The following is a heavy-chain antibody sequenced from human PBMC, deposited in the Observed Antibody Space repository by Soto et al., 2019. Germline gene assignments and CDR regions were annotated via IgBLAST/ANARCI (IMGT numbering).Heavy chain of an antibody. J-gene: IGHJ3*02. Sequence: QLHLVQSGAVVKKPGASVTVSCSASGYPVTAYYMHWVRQAPGRGLEWMGGINPATGAAKYTQTFQGRVTMTRDTSMSTVFMELSGLTSEDQAVFYCARGGGVGVAGSAAFDMWGQGTLVTVSS. CDR1: GYPVTAYY. CDR3: ARGGGVGVAGSAAFDM. D-gene: IGHD3-3*01. CDR2: INPATGAA. V-gene: IGHV1-2*02.